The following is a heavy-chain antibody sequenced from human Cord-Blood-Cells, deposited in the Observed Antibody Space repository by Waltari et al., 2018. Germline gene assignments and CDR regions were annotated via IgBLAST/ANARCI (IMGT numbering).Heavy chain of an antibody. V-gene: IGHV1-24*01. CDR1: GYHLNELS. J-gene: IGHJ3*02. Sequence: QVQLVKSGAEVKTPGASHTVPCTVSGYHLNELSTHWGRQASGKGLEWMGGFDPEDGETIYAQKFQGRVTMTEDTSTDTAYMELSSLRSEDTAVYYCATRITIFGVVIDAFDIWGQGTMVTVSS. CDR2: FDPEDGET. D-gene: IGHD3-3*01. CDR3: ATRITIFGVVIDAFDI.